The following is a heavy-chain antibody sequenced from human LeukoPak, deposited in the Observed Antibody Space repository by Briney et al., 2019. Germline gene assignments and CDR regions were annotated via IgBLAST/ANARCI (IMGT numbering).Heavy chain of an antibody. D-gene: IGHD6-6*01. CDR2: IYYTGST. V-gene: IGHV4-59*08. CDR1: GGSISSYY. J-gene: IGHJ4*02. Sequence: SETLSLTCTVSGGSISSYYWDWIRQPPGKGLEWIGYIYYTGSTNYNPSLKSRVTMFVDMSKNQFSLRLSSVTAADTAAYYCARHRAYSSSSPFDYWGQGTLVTVSS. CDR3: ARHRAYSSSSPFDY.